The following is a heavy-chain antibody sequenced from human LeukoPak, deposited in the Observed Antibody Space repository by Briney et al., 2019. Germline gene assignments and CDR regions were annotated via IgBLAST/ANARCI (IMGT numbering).Heavy chain of an antibody. CDR1: GFTFSSYG. V-gene: IGHV3-33*01. D-gene: IGHD6-19*01. J-gene: IGHJ5*02. CDR2: IWYDGSNK. CDR3: ARDAIAVAGTSWFDP. Sequence: GGPLTLSCAASGFTFSSYGMHWVRQAPGKGLEWVAVIWYDGSNKYYADSVKGRFTITRDNSKNTLYLQMNSLRAEDTAVYYCARDAIAVAGTSWFDPWGQGTLVTVSS.